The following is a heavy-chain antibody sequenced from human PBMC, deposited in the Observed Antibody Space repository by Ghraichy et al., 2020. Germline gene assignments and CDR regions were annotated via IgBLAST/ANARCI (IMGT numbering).Heavy chain of an antibody. V-gene: IGHV3-7*01. CDR1: GFTFNDSW. D-gene: IGHD3-10*01. Sequence: LSLTCAASGFTFNDSWVSWVRQAPGKGLEWVANINYLGTEKYYVDAVRGRFTISKDNRKSLLFLQMNSLRADDTAVYFCARDPGWGALDYWGQGTRVTVSS. CDR2: INYLGTEK. CDR3: ARDPGWGALDY. J-gene: IGHJ4*02.